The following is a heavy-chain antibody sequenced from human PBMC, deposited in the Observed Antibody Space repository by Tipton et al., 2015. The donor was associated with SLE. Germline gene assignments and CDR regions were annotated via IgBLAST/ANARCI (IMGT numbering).Heavy chain of an antibody. J-gene: IGHJ6*03. CDR1: GGSISSDDYY. CDR2: MSYSGST. D-gene: IGHD3-10*01. CDR3: ARGLRGWSYYYYYMDV. Sequence: TLSLTCTVSGGSISSDDYYWTWIRQHPGKGLEWIGHMSYSGSTYYNPSLKSRITISVDTSKNQFSLKLSSVTAADTAVYYCARGLRGWSYYYYYMDVWGKGTTVTVSS. V-gene: IGHV4-31*03.